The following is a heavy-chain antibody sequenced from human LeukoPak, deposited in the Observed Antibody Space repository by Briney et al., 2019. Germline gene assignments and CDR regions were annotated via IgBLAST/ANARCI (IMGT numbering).Heavy chain of an antibody. D-gene: IGHD6-13*01. CDR1: GYTFTSYD. V-gene: IGHV1-8*01. Sequence: ASMKVSCKASGYTFTSYDINWVRQATGQGLEWMGWMNPNSGNTGYAQKFQGRVTITRNTSINTAYMEPSSLRSEDTAVYYCARRAAAGTALDYWGQGTLVTVSS. J-gene: IGHJ4*02. CDR3: ARRAAAGTALDY. CDR2: MNPNSGNT.